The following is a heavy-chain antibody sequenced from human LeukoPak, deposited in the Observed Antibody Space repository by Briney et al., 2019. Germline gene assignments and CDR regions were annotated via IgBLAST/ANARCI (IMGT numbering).Heavy chain of an antibody. V-gene: IGHV1-46*01. Sequence: GASVKVSCKASGYTFTSYYIHWVRQAPGQGLEWMGVINPSGGGTSYAQKVQGRVTMTRDTSTSTVYMDLRSLRSEDTAVYFCARDMLAVPSNWFDPWGQGTLVTVAS. CDR3: ARDMLAVPSNWFDP. J-gene: IGHJ5*02. CDR2: INPSGGGT. CDR1: GYTFTSYY. D-gene: IGHD2-8*01.